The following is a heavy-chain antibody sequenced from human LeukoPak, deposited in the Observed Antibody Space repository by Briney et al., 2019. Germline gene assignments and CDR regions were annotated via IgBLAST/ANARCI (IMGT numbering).Heavy chain of an antibody. V-gene: IGHV1-69*13. J-gene: IGHJ5*02. CDR3: ARDPLFDWSKRGFDNWFDP. CDR2: IIPIFGTA. Sequence: ASVKVSCKASGGTFSSYAISWVRQAPGQGLEWMGGIIPIFGTANYAQKFQGRVTITADESTSTAYTELSSLRSEDTAVYYCARDPLFDWSKRGFDNWFDPWGQGTLVTVSS. CDR1: GGTFSSYA. D-gene: IGHD3-9*01.